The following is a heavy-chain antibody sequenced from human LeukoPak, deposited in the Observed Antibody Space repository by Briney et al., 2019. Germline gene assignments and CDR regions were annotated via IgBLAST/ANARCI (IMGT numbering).Heavy chain of an antibody. CDR1: GFTFSNYW. D-gene: IGHD1-26*01. Sequence: GGSLRLSCAASGFTFSNYWMHWVRQAPGKGLVWVSRINSDGSARSHADSVKGRFTISRDNAKNSLYLQMNSLRAEDTAVYYCARVLTGSSDYWGQGTLVTVSS. CDR3: ARVLTGSSDY. J-gene: IGHJ4*02. CDR2: INSDGSAR. V-gene: IGHV3-74*01.